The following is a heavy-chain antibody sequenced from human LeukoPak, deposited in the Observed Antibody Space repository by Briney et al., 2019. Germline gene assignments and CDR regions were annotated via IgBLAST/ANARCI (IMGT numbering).Heavy chain of an antibody. CDR2: INHSGST. V-gene: IGHV4-34*01. CDR3: ARVVAHGSGSFWYYYYYMDV. D-gene: IGHD3-10*01. Sequence: SETLSLTCAVYIESFSGYYWTWIRRPPGKGLEWIGEINHSGSTNYNPSLKSRVTISVDTSKNQFSLKLSSVTAADTAVYYCARVVAHGSGSFWYYYYYMDVWGKGTTVTVSS. CDR1: IESFSGYY. J-gene: IGHJ6*03.